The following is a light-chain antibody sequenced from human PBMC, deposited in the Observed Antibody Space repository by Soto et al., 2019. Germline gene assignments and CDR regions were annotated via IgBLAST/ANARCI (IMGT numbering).Light chain of an antibody. CDR2: EAS. J-gene: IGKJ5*01. CDR1: QSVSRS. CDR3: QQYKNWPPIT. V-gene: IGKV3-15*01. Sequence: EIVLTQSPATLSVSPGERATLSCRASQSVSRSLAWYQQKPAQAPRLLIYEASTRATGIPARFSGSGSETDFTLTISGLQSEDFAVYYCQQYKNWPPITFGQGTRLEIK.